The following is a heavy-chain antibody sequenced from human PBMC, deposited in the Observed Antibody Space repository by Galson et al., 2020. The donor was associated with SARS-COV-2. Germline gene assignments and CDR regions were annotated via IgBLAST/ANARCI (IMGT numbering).Heavy chain of an antibody. CDR3: AKDFYYYDSSGYLWASAFDI. CDR1: GFTFDDYA. Sequence: GGSLRLSCAASGFTFDDYAMHWVRQAPGKGLEWVSGISWNSGSIGYADSVKGRFTISRDNAKNSLYLQMNSLRAEDTALYYCAKDFYYYDSSGYLWASAFDIWGQGTMVTVSS. V-gene: IGHV3-9*01. D-gene: IGHD3-22*01. CDR2: ISWNSGSI. J-gene: IGHJ3*02.